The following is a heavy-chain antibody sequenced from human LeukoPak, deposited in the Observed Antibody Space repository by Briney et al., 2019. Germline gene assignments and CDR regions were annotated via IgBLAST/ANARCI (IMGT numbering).Heavy chain of an antibody. CDR1: GFTFSSYS. D-gene: IGHD7-27*01. CDR3: ASLTGDSY. CDR2: ISSSSGTI. J-gene: IGHJ4*02. V-gene: IGHV3-48*01. Sequence: GGSLRLSCAASGFTFSSYSMNWVRQAPGKGLEWVSYISSSSGTIYYADSVKGRFTISRDNAKNSLYLQMNSLRAEDTAVYYCASLTGDSYWGQGTLVTVSS.